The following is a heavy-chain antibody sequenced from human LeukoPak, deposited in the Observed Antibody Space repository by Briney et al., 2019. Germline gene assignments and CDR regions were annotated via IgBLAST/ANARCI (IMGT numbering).Heavy chain of an antibody. CDR2: IKRDGSVE. J-gene: IGHJ4*02. V-gene: IGHV3-7*01. CDR1: GFTFENYW. CDR3: ARWAGVTDY. Sequence: PGGSLRLSSAASGFTFENYWMSWVRQAPGKGPEWVANIKRDGSVEHYLDSVKGRFTISRDNAKNSLILQMNSLRAEDTAVYYCARWAGVTDYWGQGTLVTVSS. D-gene: IGHD5-18*01.